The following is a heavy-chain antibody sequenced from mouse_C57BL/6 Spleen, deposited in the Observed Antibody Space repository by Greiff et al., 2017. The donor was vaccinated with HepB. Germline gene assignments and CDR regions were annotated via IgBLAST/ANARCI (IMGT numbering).Heavy chain of an antibody. V-gene: IGHV5-9-1*02. CDR1: GFTFSSYA. CDR3: TRVAHYYGSSHWYFDV. J-gene: IGHJ1*03. D-gene: IGHD1-1*01. Sequence: EVQVVESGEGLVKPGGSLKLSCAASGFTFSSYAMSWVRQTPEKRLQWVAYISSGGDYIYYADTVKGRFTISRDNARNTLYLQMSSLKSEDTAMYYCTRVAHYYGSSHWYFDVWGTGTTVTVSS. CDR2: ISSGGDYI.